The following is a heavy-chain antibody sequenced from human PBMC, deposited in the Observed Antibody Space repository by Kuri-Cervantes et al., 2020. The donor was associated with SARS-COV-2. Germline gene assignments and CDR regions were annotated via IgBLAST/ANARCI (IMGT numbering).Heavy chain of an antibody. CDR2: IRYDGSNK. Sequence: GGSLRLSCAASGLTFSSYGMHWVRQAPGKGLEWVAFIRYDGSNKYYADSVKGRFTISRDNSKNTLYLQMNSLRAEDTAVYYCAREALGWELLVSAFDIWGQGTMVTVSS. D-gene: IGHD1-26*01. V-gene: IGHV3-30*02. CDR1: GLTFSSYG. CDR3: AREALGWELLVSAFDI. J-gene: IGHJ3*02.